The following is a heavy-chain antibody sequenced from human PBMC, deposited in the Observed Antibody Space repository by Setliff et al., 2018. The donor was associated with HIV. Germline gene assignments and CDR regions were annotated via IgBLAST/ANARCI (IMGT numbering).Heavy chain of an antibody. CDR3: ARTKGWLQFFDH. Sequence: SETLSLTCNVSGFSIGNFYYWGWVRQPPGKGLEWVGSMYPNGRTYYNPSVKSRVTISVDTSKNQFFLKLSSVTAADTAMYYCARTKGWLQFFDHWGQGTLVTVSS. J-gene: IGHJ5*02. CDR1: GFSIGNFYY. CDR2: MYPNGRT. V-gene: IGHV4-38-2*02. D-gene: IGHD5-12*01.